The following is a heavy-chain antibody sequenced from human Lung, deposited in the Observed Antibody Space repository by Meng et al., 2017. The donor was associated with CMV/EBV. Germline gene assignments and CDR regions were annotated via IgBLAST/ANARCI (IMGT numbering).Heavy chain of an antibody. V-gene: IGHV1-69*08. Sequence: SAKVSCKASGGTFSSYNINWVRQAPGQGLVWMGRPIPILGEVNYAQKFQGRVTITADKSTSTVFMELSSLRLADTAVYYCARGGAGLEYCSDGSCYWSWLDPWGQGTLVTVSS. J-gene: IGHJ5*02. D-gene: IGHD2-15*01. CDR1: GGTFSSYN. CDR3: ARGGAGLEYCSDGSCYWSWLDP. CDR2: PIPILGEV.